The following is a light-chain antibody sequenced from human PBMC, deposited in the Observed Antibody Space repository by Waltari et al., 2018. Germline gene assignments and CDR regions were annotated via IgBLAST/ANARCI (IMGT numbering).Light chain of an antibody. Sequence: QSALTQPASVSGSPGQSITISCTGTSSDVGGYNFVSWYQQHPGNAPKLMIYEVSNRPSGLSNRCSVSKSGNTASLTISGLQSEDEADYYCSSYTFTSTPVVFGGGTKVTVL. CDR1: SSDVGGYNF. J-gene: IGLJ2*01. CDR2: EVS. V-gene: IGLV2-14*01. CDR3: SSYTFTSTPVV.